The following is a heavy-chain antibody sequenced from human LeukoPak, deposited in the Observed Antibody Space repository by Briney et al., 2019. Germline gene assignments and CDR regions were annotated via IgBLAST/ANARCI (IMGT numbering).Heavy chain of an antibody. CDR1: SDSISSGGYS. CDR3: AGESYGDYVPDY. V-gene: IGHV4-30-2*01. Sequence: PSETLSLTCTVSSDSISSGGYSWSWIRQPPGKGLEWIGYIYHSGSTYYNPSLKSRVTISVDRSKNQFSLKLSSVTAADTAVYYCAGESYGDYVPDYWGQGTLVTVSS. D-gene: IGHD4-17*01. CDR2: IYHSGST. J-gene: IGHJ4*02.